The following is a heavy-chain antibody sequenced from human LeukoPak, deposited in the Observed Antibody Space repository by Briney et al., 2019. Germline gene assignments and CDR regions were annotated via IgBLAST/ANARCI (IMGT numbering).Heavy chain of an antibody. V-gene: IGHV3-23*01. J-gene: IGHJ4*02. CDR1: ELTFSSYA. CDR3: AKGPFGVVPPHYFDY. CDR2: ISGSGGST. D-gene: IGHD3-3*01. Sequence: GGSLRLSCAVSELTFSSYAMSWVRQAPGKGLEWVSAISGSGGSTYYADSVKGRFTISRDNSKNTLYLQMNSLRAEDTAVYYCAKGPFGVVPPHYFDYWGQGTLVTVSS.